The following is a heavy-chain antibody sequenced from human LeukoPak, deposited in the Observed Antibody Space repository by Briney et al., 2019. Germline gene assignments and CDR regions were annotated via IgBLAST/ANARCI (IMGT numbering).Heavy chain of an antibody. J-gene: IGHJ4*02. CDR3: ASDTSGYLDRFDY. V-gene: IGHV3-23*01. CDR2: ISGSGGST. Sequence: GGSLRLSCAASGFTFSSYAMSWVRQAPGKGLEWVSVISGSGGSTYYADSVKGRFTISRDNSKNTLYLQMNSLSAEDTAVYYCASDTSGYLDRFDYWGQGTLVTVSS. CDR1: GFTFSSYA. D-gene: IGHD3-22*01.